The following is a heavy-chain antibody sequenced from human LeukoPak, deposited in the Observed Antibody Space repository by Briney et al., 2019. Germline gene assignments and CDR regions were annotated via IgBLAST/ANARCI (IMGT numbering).Heavy chain of an antibody. CDR1: GFTFSDYY. Sequence: GGSLRLSCAASGFTFSDYYMSWVRQAPGKGPEWVSYITYDGSDKYYADSVKGRFTISRDNAKNSLYLQMNSLRVEDTAVYYCARDLAVAGFWGQGTLVTVSS. J-gene: IGHJ4*02. D-gene: IGHD6-19*01. V-gene: IGHV3-11*01. CDR2: ITYDGSDK. CDR3: ARDLAVAGF.